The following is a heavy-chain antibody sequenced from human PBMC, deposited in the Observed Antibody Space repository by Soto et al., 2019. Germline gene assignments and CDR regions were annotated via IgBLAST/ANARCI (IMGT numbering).Heavy chain of an antibody. CDR2: IYYSGST. D-gene: IGHD3-22*01. J-gene: IGHJ4*02. Sequence: PSATLSLTCTVSGGSLSSGGYYWSWIRQHQGKGLEWIGYIYYSGSTYYNPSLKSRVTISVHTSKKQFSLKLSSVTATDTCITDCAKFSYHVSSGYYFYCLDSWRQGALVTVS. V-gene: IGHV4-31*03. CDR3: AKFSYHVSSGYYFYCLDS. CDR1: GGSLSSGGYY.